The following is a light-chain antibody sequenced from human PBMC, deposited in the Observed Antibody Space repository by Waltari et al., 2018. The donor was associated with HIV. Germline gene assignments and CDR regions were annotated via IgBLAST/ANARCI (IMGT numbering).Light chain of an antibody. CDR3: QQYNSYPWT. V-gene: IGKV1-5*03. CDR2: KAS. Sequence: DIHMTQSPSTLSASVGDRVTITCRASQSISSWLAWYQQQPGKAPKLLIYKASSLESGVPSRVSGSGSWTEFTLTISSLQPDDFATYYCQQYNSYPWTFGQGTKVEIK. J-gene: IGKJ1*01. CDR1: QSISSW.